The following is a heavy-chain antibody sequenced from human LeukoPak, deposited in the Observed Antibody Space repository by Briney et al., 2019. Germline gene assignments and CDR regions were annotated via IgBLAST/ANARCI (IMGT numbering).Heavy chain of an antibody. CDR1: GFTFSGYA. CDR2: ISGSGGGT. D-gene: IGHD5-24*01. V-gene: IGHV3-23*01. J-gene: IGHJ4*02. CDR3: AKAGTEDGYNIYFDH. Sequence: TGGSLRLSCAASGFTFSGYAMSWVRQAPGKGLEWVSLISGSGGGTYYADSVKGRFTIFRDNPKNTLYLQMNSLRAEDTAVYYCAKAGTEDGYNIYFDHWGQGTLVTVSS.